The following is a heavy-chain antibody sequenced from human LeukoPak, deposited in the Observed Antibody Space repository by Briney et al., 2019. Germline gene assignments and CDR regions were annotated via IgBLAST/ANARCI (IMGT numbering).Heavy chain of an antibody. CDR2: IYYSGSA. D-gene: IGHD3-10*01. Sequence: SETLSLTCTVSGGSVSSGSYYWSWIRQPPGKGLEWIGYIYYSGSANYNPSLKSRVTISVDTSKNQFSLKLSSVTAADTAVYYCARGYGSGSPDYWGQGTLVTVSS. CDR1: GGSVSSGSYY. V-gene: IGHV4-61*01. CDR3: ARGYGSGSPDY. J-gene: IGHJ4*02.